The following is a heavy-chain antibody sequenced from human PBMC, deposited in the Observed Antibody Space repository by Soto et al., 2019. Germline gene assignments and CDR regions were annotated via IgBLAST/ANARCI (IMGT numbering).Heavy chain of an antibody. CDR3: ARDDSGWDY. V-gene: IGHV3-48*03. Sequence: LRLSCAASGFTFSSYEMNWVRQAPGKGLEWVSYISRGGGTIYYADSVKGRFTISRDNAKNSLYLQMNSLRVEDTAVYYCARDDSGWDYWGQGTLVSVSS. J-gene: IGHJ4*02. D-gene: IGHD5-12*01. CDR1: GFTFSSYE. CDR2: ISRGGGTI.